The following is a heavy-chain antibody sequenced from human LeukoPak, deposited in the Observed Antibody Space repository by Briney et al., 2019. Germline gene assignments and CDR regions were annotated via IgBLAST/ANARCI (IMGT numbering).Heavy chain of an antibody. J-gene: IGHJ4*02. CDR1: GFTFSSYG. V-gene: IGHV3-30*18. CDR3: AKVRVDAYVSPNDY. CDR2: ISYDGRNK. Sequence: PGRSLRLSCAASGFTFSSYGMHWVRQAPGMGLEWVAIISYDGRNKYYADSVKGRFTISRDNSGNPLYLQMNSLRAEDTALYYCAKVRVDAYVSPNDYWGQGPLVTVSS. D-gene: IGHD3-16*01.